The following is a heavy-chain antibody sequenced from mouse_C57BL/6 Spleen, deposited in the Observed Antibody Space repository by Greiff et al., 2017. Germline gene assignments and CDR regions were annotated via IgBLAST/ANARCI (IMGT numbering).Heavy chain of an antibody. CDR1: GFSLTSYG. CDR3: ARGGYGSSRECAMGY. J-gene: IGHJ4*01. V-gene: IGHV2-2*01. D-gene: IGHD1-1*01. CDR2: IWSGGST. Sequence: VQLQQSGPGLVQPSQSLSITCTVSGFSLTSYGVHWVRQSPGKGLEWLGVIWSGGSTDYHAAFISRLSISKDNSKSQVFFKMNRLQADDTAIYYCARGGYGSSRECAMGYWGKGTSVTVSS.